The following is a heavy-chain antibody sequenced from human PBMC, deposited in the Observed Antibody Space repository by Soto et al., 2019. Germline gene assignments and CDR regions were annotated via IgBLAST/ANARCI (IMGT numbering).Heavy chain of an antibody. J-gene: IGHJ4*01. Sequence: QVQLVESGGGVVQPGRSLRLSCAASGFTFSSYGMHWVRQAPGKGLEWVAVISYDGSNKYYADSVKGRFTISSDNSKNMLYLQMNSLKSEDTAVYYCAKDADECYDYVWGSYRHPDYWGHGTLVTVSS. CDR1: GFTFSSYG. CDR2: ISYDGSNK. V-gene: IGHV3-30*18. CDR3: AKDADECYDYVWGSYRHPDY. D-gene: IGHD3-16*02.